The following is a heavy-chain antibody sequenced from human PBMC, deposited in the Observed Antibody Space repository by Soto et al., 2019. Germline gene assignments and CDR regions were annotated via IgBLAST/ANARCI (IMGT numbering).Heavy chain of an antibody. V-gene: IGHV3-23*01. CDR3: AKDAVAGDGLWLVSE. J-gene: IGHJ4*02. CDR1: GFSFSKYA. D-gene: IGHD2-21*02. CDR2: ITGSGGTI. Sequence: DVQLLESGGGLVQPGGSLRLSCEASGFSFSKYAMVWVRQAPGKGQEWVSGITGSGGTIEHAASVKGRFTISRDNSKNTVYLQMNSRRAEDTAMYYCAKDAVAGDGLWLVSEWGQGTLVTVS.